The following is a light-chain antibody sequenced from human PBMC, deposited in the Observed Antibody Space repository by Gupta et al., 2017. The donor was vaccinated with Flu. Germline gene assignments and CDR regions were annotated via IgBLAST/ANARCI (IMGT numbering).Light chain of an antibody. CDR2: YDS. Sequence: SYVLTQPPSVSVAPGETARITCGGDNIGSKSVHWYQQKPGQAPVLVVSYDSDRPSGIPERLSGSNSGGTATLTIGRVEAGDEADYYCQVWDGSNGRQVFGGGTKLTVL. V-gene: IGLV3-21*02. J-gene: IGLJ2*01. CDR1: NIGSKS. CDR3: QVWDGSNGRQV.